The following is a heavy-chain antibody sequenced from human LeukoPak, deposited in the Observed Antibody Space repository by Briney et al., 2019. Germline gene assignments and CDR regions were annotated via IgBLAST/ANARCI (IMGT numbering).Heavy chain of an antibody. D-gene: IGHD5-12*01. CDR2: IYYSGST. Sequence: SETLSLTCTVSGGSSSSYYWSWIRQPPGKGLEWIGYIYYSGSTNYNPSLKSRVTISVDTSKNQFSLKLSSVTAADTAVYYCARASGYTLDYWGQGTLVTVSS. CDR3: ARASGYTLDY. J-gene: IGHJ4*02. V-gene: IGHV4-59*01. CDR1: GGSSSSYY.